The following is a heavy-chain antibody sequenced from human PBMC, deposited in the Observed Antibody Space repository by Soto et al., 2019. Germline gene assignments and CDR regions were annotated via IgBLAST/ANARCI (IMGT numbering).Heavy chain of an antibody. D-gene: IGHD1-1*01. V-gene: IGHV3-30*15. CDR2: ISYEGSNT. Sequence: QVHLLESGGGVVQPGKSLRLSCVASGFSFDTYAIHWVRQAPGKGLQWVALISYEGSNTYYADSVRGRFTISRDNSKNTLYLQMSTLRPEDSRVYYCARVTPGNNLYYFSGLDVWGQGTSVTVSS. J-gene: IGHJ6*02. CDR1: GFSFDTYA. CDR3: ARVTPGNNLYYFSGLDV.